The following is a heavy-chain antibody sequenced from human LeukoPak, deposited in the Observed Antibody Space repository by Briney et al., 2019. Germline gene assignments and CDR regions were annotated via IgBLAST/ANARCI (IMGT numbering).Heavy chain of an antibody. CDR2: INTDGSST. D-gene: IGHD5/OR15-5a*01. CDR1: GFTFSSYW. J-gene: IGHJ5*02. Sequence: GGSLRLSCAASGFTFSSYWMHWVRQAPGKGLVWVSRINTDGSSTSYADSVKGRFTISRDNAKNSLYLQMNSLRAEDTALYYCARDQNGGLSTANDHWGQGTLVTVSS. CDR3: ARDQNGGLSTANDH. V-gene: IGHV3-74*01.